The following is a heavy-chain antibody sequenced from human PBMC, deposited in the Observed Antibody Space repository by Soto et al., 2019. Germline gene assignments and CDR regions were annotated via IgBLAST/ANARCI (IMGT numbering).Heavy chain of an antibody. Sequence: GGSLRLSCAASGFTFSSYAMSWVRQAPGKGLEWVSAISGSGGSTYYADSVKGRFTISRDNSKNTLYLQMNSLRAEDTAVYYCANPSVGGTVTTYDFDYWGQGTLVTVSS. V-gene: IGHV3-23*01. J-gene: IGHJ4*02. D-gene: IGHD4-17*01. CDR1: GFTFSSYA. CDR3: ANPSVGGTVTTYDFDY. CDR2: ISGSGGST.